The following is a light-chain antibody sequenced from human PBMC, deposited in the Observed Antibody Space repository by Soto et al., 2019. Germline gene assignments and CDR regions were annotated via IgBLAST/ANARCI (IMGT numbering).Light chain of an antibody. Sequence: QSVLIQPASVSGSPGQSITISCTGTTSDVGGYNHVSWFQQHPGKVPKLMIYDVNNRPSGVSNRFSGSKSGNTASLTLSGLQAEDEADYYCSSYTNTNTLVFGGGTKLTVL. CDR2: DVN. J-gene: IGLJ2*01. CDR1: TSDVGGYNH. V-gene: IGLV2-14*01. CDR3: SSYTNTNTLV.